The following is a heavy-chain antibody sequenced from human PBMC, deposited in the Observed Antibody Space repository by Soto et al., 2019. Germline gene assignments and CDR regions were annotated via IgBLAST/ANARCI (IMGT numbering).Heavy chain of an antibody. V-gene: IGHV2-5*02. J-gene: IGHJ4*02. CDR2: IYWDDDE. D-gene: IGHD5-18*01. CDR1: GFSLTTRGVG. Sequence: QITLKESGPTLVKPTQTLTLTCTFSGFSLTTRGVGVGWIRQPPGKALEWLALIYWDDDEGYSPSLKSRLTIPRDTSKNPLVLTMTNMHPVDTATYYCAHRPRGYSYHFDYWGQGTLVTVSS. CDR3: AHRPRGYSYHFDY.